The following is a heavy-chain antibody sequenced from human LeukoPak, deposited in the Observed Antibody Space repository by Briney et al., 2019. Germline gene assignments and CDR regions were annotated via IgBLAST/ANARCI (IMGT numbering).Heavy chain of an antibody. CDR1: GGTFSSYA. Sequence: SVKVSCKASGGTFSSYAISWVRQAPGQGLEWMGRIIPILGIANYAQKFQGRVTITAGKSTSTAYMELSSLRSEDTAVYYCARDAGSYVDYWGQGTLVTVSS. CDR2: IIPILGIA. V-gene: IGHV1-69*04. J-gene: IGHJ4*02. CDR3: ARDAGSYVDY.